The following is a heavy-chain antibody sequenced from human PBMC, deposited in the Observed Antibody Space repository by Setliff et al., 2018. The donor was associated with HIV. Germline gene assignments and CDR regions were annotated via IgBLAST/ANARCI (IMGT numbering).Heavy chain of an antibody. CDR1: GGSISSYY. D-gene: IGHD3-16*01. J-gene: IGHJ4*02. Sequence: SETLSLTCTVSGGSISSYYWSWIRQPPGKGLEWIGYIYYSGSTNYNPSLKSRVTISVDTSKNQFSLKLSSVTAADTAVYYCARFGVFVGTFDYWGQGTLVTVSS. CDR3: ARFGVFVGTFDY. V-gene: IGHV4-59*01. CDR2: IYYSGST.